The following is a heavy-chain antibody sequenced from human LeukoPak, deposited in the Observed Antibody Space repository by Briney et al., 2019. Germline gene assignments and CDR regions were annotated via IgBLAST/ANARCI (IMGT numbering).Heavy chain of an antibody. CDR1: GFTFSSYG. CDR3: VKDLTWSPN. D-gene: IGHD1-14*01. V-gene: IGHV3-48*03. Sequence: GGSLRLSCAASGFTFSSYGMHWVRQAPGKGLEWVSYISSSGSTIYYADSVKGRFTISRDNAKNSLYLQMNSLRAEDTAVYYCVKDLTWSPNWGQGTLVTVSS. CDR2: ISSSGSTI. J-gene: IGHJ4*02.